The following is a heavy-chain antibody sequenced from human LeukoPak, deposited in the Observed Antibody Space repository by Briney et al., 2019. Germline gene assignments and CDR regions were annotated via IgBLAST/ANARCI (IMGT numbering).Heavy chain of an antibody. V-gene: IGHV3-48*02. Sequence: GGSLTLPCAASGFTFSRYAMHWVRQAPGKGLEWVSYIINSGGTIYYAVSVQGRFTISRDNAKNSLYLQMNSLRDEDTAVYYCARVGRGVYGMDVWGQGTTVTVSS. CDR1: GFTFSRYA. CDR2: IINSGGTI. D-gene: IGHD3-10*01. CDR3: ARVGRGVYGMDV. J-gene: IGHJ6*02.